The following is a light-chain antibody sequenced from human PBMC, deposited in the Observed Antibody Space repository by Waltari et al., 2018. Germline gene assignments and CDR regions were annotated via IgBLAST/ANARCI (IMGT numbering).Light chain of an antibody. J-gene: IGKJ1*01. CDR3: IQGRHWPWT. CDR2: QVS. Sequence: DVLMSQSPLSLPVTLGQPASISCRSSHSLMHPDGNTYLSWFHQRPGQPPRLLFYQVSNRDSGVPDRVSASGSGTDFTLEISSVEAEDVGLYYCIQGRHWPWTFGQGTEVDIK. V-gene: IGKV2-30*02. CDR1: HSLMHPDGNTY.